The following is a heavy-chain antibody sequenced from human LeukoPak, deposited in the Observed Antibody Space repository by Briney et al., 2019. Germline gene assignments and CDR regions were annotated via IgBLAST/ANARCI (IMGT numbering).Heavy chain of an antibody. CDR1: GGSFSGYY. Sequence: PSETLSLTCAVYGGSFSGYYWSWIRQPPGKGLEWIGEINHSGSTNYNPSLKSRVTISVDTSKNQFSLKLSSVTAADTAVYYCARERSSSLVYYYYYYMDVWGKGTTVTISS. CDR2: INHSGST. J-gene: IGHJ6*03. D-gene: IGHD6-13*01. V-gene: IGHV4-34*01. CDR3: ARERSSSLVYYYYYYMDV.